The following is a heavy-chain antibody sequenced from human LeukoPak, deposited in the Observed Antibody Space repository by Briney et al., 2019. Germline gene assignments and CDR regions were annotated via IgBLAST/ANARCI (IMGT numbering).Heavy chain of an antibody. CDR3: ARKLWFGDTGLLDAFDI. CDR1: GGSISSSSYY. D-gene: IGHD3-10*01. J-gene: IGHJ3*02. V-gene: IGHV4-39*01. CDR2: IYYSGST. Sequence: PSETLSLTCTVSGGSISSSSYYWGWIRQPPGNGLEWIGSIYYSGSTYYNPSLKRRVTISVDTSKNQFSLKLSSVTAADTAVYYCARKLWFGDTGLLDAFDIWGQGTMVTVSS.